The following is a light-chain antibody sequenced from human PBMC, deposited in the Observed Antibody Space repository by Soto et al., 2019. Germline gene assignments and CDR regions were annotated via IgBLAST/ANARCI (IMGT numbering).Light chain of an antibody. CDR1: QYIRSY. Sequence: IQMTQSPSSLSASVGDRVTITCRASQYIRSYLHWYQQKPGEAPKLLIYDASSLQSGVPSRFSGSGSGTDFTLTIGSLQLEDFATYYCQQSYSTPPEITFGLGTRLEIK. CDR2: DAS. CDR3: QQSYSTPPEIT. J-gene: IGKJ5*01. V-gene: IGKV1-39*01.